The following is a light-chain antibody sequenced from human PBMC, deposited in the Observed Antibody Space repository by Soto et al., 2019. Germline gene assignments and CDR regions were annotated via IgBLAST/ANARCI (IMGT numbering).Light chain of an antibody. CDR1: SSSIGGYNA. CDR3: GSYVGATTYV. V-gene: IGLV2-23*01. Sequence: QSVLPQPASGSGSPGQSITISCSGTSSSIGGYNAVSWYQQHPGNAPKVIVYEGIKRPSGVADRFSGSTSGSTASLTISGLQAEDEAEYFCGSYVGATTYVFGSGTKLTVL. CDR2: EGI. J-gene: IGLJ1*01.